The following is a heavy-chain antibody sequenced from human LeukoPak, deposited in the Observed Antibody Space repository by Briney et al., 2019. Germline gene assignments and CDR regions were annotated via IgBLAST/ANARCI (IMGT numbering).Heavy chain of an antibody. V-gene: IGHV1-69*13. CDR3: AREYYYDSSGYYSFDY. D-gene: IGHD3-22*01. CDR1: GGTFSSYA. J-gene: IGHJ4*02. Sequence: GASVKVSCKASGGTFSSYAISWVRQAPGQGLEWMGGIIPIFGTANYAQKFQGRVTITADESTSTAYMELSSLRSEDTAVYYCAREYYYDSSGYYSFDYWGQGTLVTVSS. CDR2: IIPIFGTA.